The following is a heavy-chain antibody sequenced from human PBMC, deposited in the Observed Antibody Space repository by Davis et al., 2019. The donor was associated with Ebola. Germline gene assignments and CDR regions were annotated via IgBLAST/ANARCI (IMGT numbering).Heavy chain of an antibody. V-gene: IGHV3-30*04. CDR2: ISYDGSNK. CDR3: AGVGSSGWFVNYYFDY. J-gene: IGHJ4*02. Sequence: GESLKISCAASGFTFSSYAMHWVRQAPGKGLEWVAVISYDGSNKYYADSVKGRFTISRDNSKNTLYLQMNSLRAEDTAVYYCAGVGSSGWFVNYYFDYWGQGTVVTVSS. D-gene: IGHD6-19*01. CDR1: GFTFSSYA.